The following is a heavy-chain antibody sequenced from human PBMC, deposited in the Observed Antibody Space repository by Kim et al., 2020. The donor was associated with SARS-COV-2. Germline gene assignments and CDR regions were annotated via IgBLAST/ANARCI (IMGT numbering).Heavy chain of an antibody. CDR3: AREWGGGWFDP. J-gene: IGHJ5*02. V-gene: IGHV1-3*01. D-gene: IGHD3-10*01. Sequence: ASVKVSCKASGYTFTTYAMVWVRQAPGQRLEWMGWINAANTNTKYSQKFQDRVTITRDTSASTAYMELSSLRSEDTAVYYCAREWGGGWFDPWCQGTLVT. CDR2: INAANTNT. CDR1: GYTFTTYA.